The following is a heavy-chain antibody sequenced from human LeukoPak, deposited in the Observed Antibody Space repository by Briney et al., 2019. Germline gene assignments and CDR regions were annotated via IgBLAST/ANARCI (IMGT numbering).Heavy chain of an antibody. V-gene: IGHV3-53*01. Sequence: PGGSLRLSCAASGFTFSNNYMSWVRQAPGKGLEWVSVIYSDGGTFYSDSVKGGFTISRDSSKNTLYLQMNSLRADDTAVYYCARDSSGPAFWGQGTPVTVSS. J-gene: IGHJ4*02. D-gene: IGHD6-19*01. CDR3: ARDSSGPAF. CDR2: IYSDGGT. CDR1: GFTFSNNY.